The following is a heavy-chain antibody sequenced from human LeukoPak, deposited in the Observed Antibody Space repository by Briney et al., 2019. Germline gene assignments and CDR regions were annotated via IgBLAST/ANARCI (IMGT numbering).Heavy chain of an antibody. CDR3: AKRGYYYDSSGYYSRTYSDY. J-gene: IGHJ4*02. V-gene: IGHV3-30*18. D-gene: IGHD3-22*01. Sequence: GRSLRLSCVVSGFTFSSYGMHWVRQAPGKGLEWVAVVSYDGSNKYYADSVKGRFTISRDNSKNTLYLQMNSLRAEDTAVYYCAKRGYYYDSSGYYSRTYSDYWGQGTLVIVSS. CDR1: GFTFSSYG. CDR2: VSYDGSNK.